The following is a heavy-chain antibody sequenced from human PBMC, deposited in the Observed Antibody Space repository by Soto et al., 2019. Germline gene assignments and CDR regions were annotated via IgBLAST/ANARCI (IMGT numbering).Heavy chain of an antibody. D-gene: IGHD3-10*01. CDR3: TTERYYYGSGSP. V-gene: IGHV3-15*01. J-gene: IGHJ5*02. CDR1: GFTFSNAW. CDR2: IKSKTDGGTT. Sequence: EVQLVESGGGLVKPGGSHRLSCAASGFTFSNAWMSWVRQAPGKGLEWVGRIKSKTDGGTTDYAAPVKGRFTISRDDSKNTLYLQMNSLKTEDTAVYYCTTERYYYGSGSPWDRGTLVTVSS.